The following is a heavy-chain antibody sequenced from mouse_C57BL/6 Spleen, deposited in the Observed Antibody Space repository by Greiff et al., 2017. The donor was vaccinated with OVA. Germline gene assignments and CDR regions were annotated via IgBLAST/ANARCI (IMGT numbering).Heavy chain of an antibody. CDR1: GYTFTSYG. CDR3: LNYYGSSGAY. Sequence: QVQLKQSGAELARPGASVKLSCKASGYTFTSYGISWVKQRTGQGLEWIGEIYPRSGNTYYNEKFKGKATLTADKSSSTAYMELRSLTSEDSAVYVCLNYYGSSGAYWGQGTLVTVSA. V-gene: IGHV1-81*01. CDR2: IYPRSGNT. J-gene: IGHJ3*01. D-gene: IGHD1-1*01.